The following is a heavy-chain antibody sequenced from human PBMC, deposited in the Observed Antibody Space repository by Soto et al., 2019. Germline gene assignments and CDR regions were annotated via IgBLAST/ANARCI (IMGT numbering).Heavy chain of an antibody. CDR1: GYTFTSYG. CDR3: ARGHGVVPLGWFDP. Sequence: ASVKVSCKASGYTFTSYGISWVRQAPGQGLEWMGWISAYNGNTNYAQKLQGRVTVTTETSTSTAYMELRSLRSDDTAVYYCARGHGVVPLGWFDPWGQGTLVTVSS. V-gene: IGHV1-18*01. CDR2: ISAYNGNT. J-gene: IGHJ5*02. D-gene: IGHD3-3*01.